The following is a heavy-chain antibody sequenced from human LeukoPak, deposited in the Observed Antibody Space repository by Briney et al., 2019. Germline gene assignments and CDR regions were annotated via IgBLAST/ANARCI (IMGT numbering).Heavy chain of an antibody. J-gene: IGHJ3*02. CDR2: IYYSGST. CDR3: ARDQVRGTYSLDAFDI. V-gene: IGHV4-59*01. CDR1: GGSISSYY. D-gene: IGHD1-26*01. Sequence: PSETLSLTCTVSGGSISSYYWSWIRQPPGKGLEWIGYIYYSGSTYYNPSLKSRVTISLDKSKNQFSLKVSSVTAADTAVYYCARDQVRGTYSLDAFDIWGQGTMVTVSS.